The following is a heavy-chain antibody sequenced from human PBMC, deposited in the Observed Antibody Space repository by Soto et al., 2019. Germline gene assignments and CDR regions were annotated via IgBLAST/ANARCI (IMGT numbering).Heavy chain of an antibody. CDR2: LSGSGGSI. D-gene: IGHD6-13*01. Sequence: GGSLRLSCAASGFTVSRNHMTWVRQAPGKGLEWVSGLSGSGGSIYYADSVKGRFTISRDNSMNTLYLQMKTLRAEDTAVYYCAKVSSSWYAGFFDLWGQGTPVTVSS. CDR3: AKVSSSWYAGFFDL. J-gene: IGHJ4*02. V-gene: IGHV3-23*01. CDR1: GFTVSRNH.